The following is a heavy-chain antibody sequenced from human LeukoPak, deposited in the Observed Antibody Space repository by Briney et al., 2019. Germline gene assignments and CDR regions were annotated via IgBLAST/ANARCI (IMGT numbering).Heavy chain of an antibody. D-gene: IGHD2-15*01. CDR2: ISYDGSNK. CDR3: AKGSGVVVVAATVDY. Sequence: GGSLRLSCAASGFTFSSYGMHWVRQAPGKGLEWVAVISYDGSNKYYADSVKGRFTISRDNSKNTLYLQMNSLRAEDTAVYYCAKGSGVVVVAATVDYWGQGTLVTASS. J-gene: IGHJ4*02. CDR1: GFTFSSYG. V-gene: IGHV3-30*18.